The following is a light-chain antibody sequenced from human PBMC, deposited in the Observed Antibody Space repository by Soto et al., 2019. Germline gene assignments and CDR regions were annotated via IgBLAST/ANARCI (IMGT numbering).Light chain of an antibody. V-gene: IGKV3-20*01. Sequence: EIVLTQSPGTLSLSQGERATLSCRASQSVSRTYLAWYQQKPGQAPRLLIYGASSRATGIPDRFSGSGSGKEFTLTISRLEPEDFAVYYCQQFGGSPRGTFGQGTKVEIK. CDR2: GAS. CDR3: QQFGGSPRGT. CDR1: QSVSRTY. J-gene: IGKJ1*01.